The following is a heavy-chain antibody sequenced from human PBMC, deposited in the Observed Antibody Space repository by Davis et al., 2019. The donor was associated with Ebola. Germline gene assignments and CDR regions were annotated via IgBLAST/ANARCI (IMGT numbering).Heavy chain of an antibody. Sequence: AASVKVSCKASDYTFTSYGISWVRQAPGQGFEWMGWINPNSGGTNYAQKFQGRVTMTRDTSISTAYMELSRLRSDDTAVYYCARDGSTSNQKSGELDYWGQGPLVTVSS. CDR2: INPNSGGT. J-gene: IGHJ4*02. CDR1: DYTFTSYG. D-gene: IGHD7-27*01. CDR3: ARDGSTSNQKSGELDY. V-gene: IGHV1-2*02.